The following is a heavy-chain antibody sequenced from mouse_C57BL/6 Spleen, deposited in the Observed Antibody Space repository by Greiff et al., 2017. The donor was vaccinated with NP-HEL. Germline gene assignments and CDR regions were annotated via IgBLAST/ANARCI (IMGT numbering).Heavy chain of an antibody. V-gene: IGHV1-61*01. CDR3: ARGLRRFDY. J-gene: IGHJ2*01. CDR1: GYTFTSYW. CDR2: IYPSDSET. D-gene: IGHD2-2*01. Sequence: QVQLQQPGAELVRPGSSVKLSCKASGYTFTSYWMDWVKQRPGQGLEWIGNIYPSDSETHYNQKFKDKATLTVDKSSSTAYMQLSSLTSEDSAVYYCARGLRRFDYWGQGTTLTVSS.